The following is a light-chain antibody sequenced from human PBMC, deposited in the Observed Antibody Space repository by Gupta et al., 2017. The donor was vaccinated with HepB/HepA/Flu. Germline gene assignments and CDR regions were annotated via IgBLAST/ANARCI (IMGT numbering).Light chain of an antibody. CDR2: GNS. V-gene: IGLV1-40*01. J-gene: IGLJ1*01. CDR1: SSNIGAGYD. Sequence: QSVLTQPPSVSGAPWPRVTISCTGSSSNIGAGYDVHWYQQLPGTAPKLLIYGNSNRPSGVPDRFSGSKSGTSASLAITGLQAEDEADYYCQSYDSSLIYVFGTGTKVTVL. CDR3: QSYDSSLIYV.